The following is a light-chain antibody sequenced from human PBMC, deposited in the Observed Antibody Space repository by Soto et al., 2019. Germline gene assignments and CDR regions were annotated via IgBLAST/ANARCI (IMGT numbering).Light chain of an antibody. CDR2: DAS. CDR1: QSISTY. J-gene: IGKJ5*01. Sequence: DIQMTQSPSSLSASVGSRLTITCRAGQSISTYLNWYQKKPGKAPNLLIYDASRLQSGVPSRFSGSGGGTDFTLSISSVQPEDFATYFCQQSYMDPITFGQGTRLEIK. V-gene: IGKV1-39*01. CDR3: QQSYMDPIT.